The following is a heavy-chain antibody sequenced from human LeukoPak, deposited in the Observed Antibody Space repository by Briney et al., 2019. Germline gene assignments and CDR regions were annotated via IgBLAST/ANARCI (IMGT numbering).Heavy chain of an antibody. Sequence: QPGGSLRLSYAASGFTFSSYWMSWVRQAPGKGLEWVANIKQDGSEKYYVDSVKGRFTISRDNAKNSLYLQMNSLRAEDTAVYYCARVDDHAPLSAKYGMDVWGQGTTVTVSS. D-gene: IGHD1-14*01. J-gene: IGHJ6*02. V-gene: IGHV3-7*01. CDR3: ARVDDHAPLSAKYGMDV. CDR1: GFTFSSYW. CDR2: IKQDGSEK.